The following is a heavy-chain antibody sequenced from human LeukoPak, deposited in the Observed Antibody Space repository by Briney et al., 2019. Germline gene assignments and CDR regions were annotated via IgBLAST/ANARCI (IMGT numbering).Heavy chain of an antibody. CDR3: ARDTIVVYHYFDY. D-gene: IGHD3-22*01. J-gene: IGHJ4*02. Sequence: PGGSLRLSCAASGFTFSDYYMSWIRQAPGKGLEWGSYISSSGSTIYYADSVKGRFTISRDNAKNSLYLQMNSLRAEDTAVYYCARDTIVVYHYFDYWGPGNLVTVSS. CDR2: ISSSGSTI. CDR1: GFTFSDYY. V-gene: IGHV3-11*04.